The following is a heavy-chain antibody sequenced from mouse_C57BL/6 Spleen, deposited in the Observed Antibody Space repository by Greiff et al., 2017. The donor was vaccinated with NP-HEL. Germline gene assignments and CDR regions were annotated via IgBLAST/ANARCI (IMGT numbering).Heavy chain of an antibody. CDR1: GFSLTSYG. D-gene: IGHD1-1*01. Sequence: VQRVESGPGLVQPSQSLSITCTVSGFSLTSYGVHWVRQSPGKGLEWLGVIWSGGSTDYNAAFISRLSISKDNSKSQVFFKMNSLQADDTAIYYCARGGYYGSSYPYYFDYWGQGTTLTVSS. CDR2: IWSGGST. CDR3: ARGGYYGSSYPYYFDY. J-gene: IGHJ2*01. V-gene: IGHV2-2*01.